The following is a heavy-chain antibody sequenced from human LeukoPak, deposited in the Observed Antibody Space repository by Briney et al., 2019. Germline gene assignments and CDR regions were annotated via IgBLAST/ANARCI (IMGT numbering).Heavy chain of an antibody. J-gene: IGHJ4*02. D-gene: IGHD4-23*01. Sequence: PGGSLRLSCAASGFTFSSYAMSWVRQAPGKGLEWVSAISGSGGSTYYADSVKGRFTISRDNSKNTLYLQMNSLRAEDTAVYYRTTVVTPTGKNDYWGPGTLVTVSS. CDR2: ISGSGGST. CDR1: GFTFSSYA. CDR3: TTVVTPTGKNDY. V-gene: IGHV3-23*01.